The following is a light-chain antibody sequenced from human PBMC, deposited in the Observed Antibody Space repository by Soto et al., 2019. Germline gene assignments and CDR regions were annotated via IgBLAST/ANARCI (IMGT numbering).Light chain of an antibody. V-gene: IGLV8-61*01. CDR1: SGSVSTNYY. J-gene: IGLJ3*02. CDR3: VLYMGSGIWV. CDR2: STN. Sequence: QAVVTQEPSFSVSPGGTVTLTCGLRSGSVSTNYYPSWYQQTPVQAPRTLIYSTNTRSSGVPDRFSGSILGNKAALTITGAQADDESDYYGVLYMGSGIWVFGGVTKVTVL.